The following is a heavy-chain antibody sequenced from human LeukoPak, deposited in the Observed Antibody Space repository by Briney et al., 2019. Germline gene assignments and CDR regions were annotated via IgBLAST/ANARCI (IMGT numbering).Heavy chain of an antibody. Sequence: GASVKVSCKASGYTFTSYGISWVRQAPGQGLEWMGWISAYNGNTNYAQKLQGRVTMTTDTSTSTAYMELRSLRSDDTAVYYCARESSTMVRGVIRAFDIWGQGTMVTVSS. CDR3: ARESSTMVRGVIRAFDI. V-gene: IGHV1-18*01. CDR1: GYTFTSYG. CDR2: ISAYNGNT. D-gene: IGHD3-10*01. J-gene: IGHJ3*02.